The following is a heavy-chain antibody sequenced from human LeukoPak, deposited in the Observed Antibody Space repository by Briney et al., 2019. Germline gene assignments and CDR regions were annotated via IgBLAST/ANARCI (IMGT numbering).Heavy chain of an antibody. Sequence: PGGSLRLSCAASGFTFSNAWMNWVRQAPGKGLEWGARIKRKTDGGTTDYAAPVKGRFTISRDDSKSTLYLQMNSLKTEDTAVYYCTRNADKDLWGKGTTVTVSS. CDR2: IKRKTDGGTT. CDR1: GFTFSNAW. J-gene: IGHJ6*03. V-gene: IGHV3-15*01. D-gene: IGHD1-1*01. CDR3: TRNADKDL.